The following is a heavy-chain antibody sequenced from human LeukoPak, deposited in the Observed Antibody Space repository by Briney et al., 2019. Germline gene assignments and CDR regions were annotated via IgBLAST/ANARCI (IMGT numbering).Heavy chain of an antibody. D-gene: IGHD6-19*01. V-gene: IGHV3-30*18. CDR3: AKRAEAVAALRSFDY. J-gene: IGHJ4*02. Sequence: PGGSLTLSCAASGFISSSYWMHWVRQAPGKGLEWVAFISYDGSKKHYADSVEGRFTISRDNSKNTLYLQMNSLRGEDTAVYYCAKRAEAVAALRSFDYWGQGTLVTVSS. CDR2: ISYDGSKK. CDR1: GFISSSYW.